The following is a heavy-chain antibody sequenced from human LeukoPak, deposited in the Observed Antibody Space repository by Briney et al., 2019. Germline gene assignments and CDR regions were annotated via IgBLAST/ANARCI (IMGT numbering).Heavy chain of an antibody. Sequence: GGSLRLSCAGSGFALKSYSLSWVRQAPGKGLEWVSSISSTSAYIYYADSVKGRFTISRDNVDNVVYLQMNSLGAEDTAVYYCAKSRGAEDYWGQGTLVTVSS. CDR1: GFALKSYS. V-gene: IGHV3-21*01. CDR2: ISSTSAYI. J-gene: IGHJ4*02. D-gene: IGHD4/OR15-4a*01. CDR3: AKSRGAEDY.